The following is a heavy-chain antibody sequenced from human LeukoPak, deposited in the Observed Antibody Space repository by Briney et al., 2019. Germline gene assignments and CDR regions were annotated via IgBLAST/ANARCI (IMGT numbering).Heavy chain of an antibody. V-gene: IGHV1-8*01. J-gene: IGHJ4*02. Sequence: ASVKVSCKASGYTFTSYDINWVRQATGQRLEWMGWMNPNSGNTGYAQKFQGRVTMTRNTSISTAYMELSSLRSEDTAVYYSARGGIHYGSGSYLNYWGQGTLVTVSS. CDR1: GYTFTSYD. D-gene: IGHD3-10*01. CDR2: MNPNSGNT. CDR3: ARGGIHYGSGSYLNY.